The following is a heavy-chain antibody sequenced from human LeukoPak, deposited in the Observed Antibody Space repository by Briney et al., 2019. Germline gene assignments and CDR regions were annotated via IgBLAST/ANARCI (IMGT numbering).Heavy chain of an antibody. V-gene: IGHV3-23*01. CDR1: GFTFSSYA. J-gene: IGHJ4*02. D-gene: IGHD3-16*02. Sequence: GGSLRLSCAASGFTFSSYAMSWVRQAPGKGLEWVSAISGSGGSTYYADSVKGRFTISRYNSKNTLYLQMNSLRAEDTAVYYCAKGYMITFGGVIEYWGQGTLVTVSS. CDR2: ISGSGGST. CDR3: AKGYMITFGGVIEY.